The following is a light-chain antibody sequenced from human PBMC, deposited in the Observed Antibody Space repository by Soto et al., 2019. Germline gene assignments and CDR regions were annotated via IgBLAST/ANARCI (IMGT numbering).Light chain of an antibody. J-gene: IGLJ3*02. CDR2: EFY. V-gene: IGLV2-14*01. CDR1: NTDVGGYDR. CDR3: NSNIPTSSTHRV. Sequence: QSALTQPASVSGSPGQSITISCIGTNTDVGGYDRVSWYQHQPGKAPKMLIFEFYNRTSGISDRFSGSKSGDTASLTISVPQAEDEDDDYYNSNIPTSSTHRVFGGGTKLTVL.